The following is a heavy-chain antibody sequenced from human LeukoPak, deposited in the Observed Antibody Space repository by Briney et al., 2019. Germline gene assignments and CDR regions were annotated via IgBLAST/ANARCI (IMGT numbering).Heavy chain of an antibody. CDR2: IYYSGST. V-gene: IGHV4-59*08. D-gene: IGHD4-17*01. J-gene: IGHJ4*02. CDR3: ARHDYGDAAIFDY. Sequence: SETLSLTCTVSGGSISSYYWSWIRQPPGKGLEWIGYIYYSGSTNYNPSLKSRVTISVDTSKNQFSLKLSSVTAADTAVYYCARHDYGDAAIFDYWGQGTLVTVSS. CDR1: GGSISSYY.